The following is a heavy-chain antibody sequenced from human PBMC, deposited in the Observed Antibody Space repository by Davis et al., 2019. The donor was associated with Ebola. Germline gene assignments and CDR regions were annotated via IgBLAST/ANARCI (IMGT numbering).Heavy chain of an antibody. Sequence: GESLKISCAASGFTLSSYGMHWVRQTPGKGLEWVAVSWFDGRNQQYADSVKGRFKISRDNSKNALYLQMNSLRAEDTATYYCAKGPNGSTGWYGRVWGQGTMVTVSS. CDR2: SWFDGRNQ. V-gene: IGHV3-33*06. J-gene: IGHJ3*01. CDR3: AKGPNGSTGWYGRV. CDR1: GFTLSSYG. D-gene: IGHD6-19*01.